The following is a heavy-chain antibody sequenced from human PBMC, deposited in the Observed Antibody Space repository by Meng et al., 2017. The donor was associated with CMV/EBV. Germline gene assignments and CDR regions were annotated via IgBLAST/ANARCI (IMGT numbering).Heavy chain of an antibody. CDR3: ARGLRTFGVVPSPYYFDY. Sequence: ASVKVSCKASGYTFTSYDINWVRQATGQGLEWMGWMNPNSGNTGYAQKFQGRVTMTRNTSISTAYMELSSLRSEDTAVYYCARGLRTFGVVPSPYYFDYWGQGTLVTVSS. CDR2: MNPNSGNT. CDR1: GYTFTSYD. D-gene: IGHD3-3*01. J-gene: IGHJ4*02. V-gene: IGHV1-8*01.